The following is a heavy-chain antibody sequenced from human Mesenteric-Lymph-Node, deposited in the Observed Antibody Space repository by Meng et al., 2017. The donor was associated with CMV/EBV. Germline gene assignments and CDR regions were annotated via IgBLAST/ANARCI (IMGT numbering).Heavy chain of an antibody. J-gene: IGHJ4*02. CDR2: INHSGST. D-gene: IGHD3-9*01. CDR3: ARGSSYDILTGYFDY. V-gene: IGHV4-34*01. CDR1: GGSFRGYY. Sequence: VQLHQGGARLLKPSETLYVTGAVYGGSFRGYYWNWIRQSPEKGLEWIGEINHSGSTTYNPSFTSRIIISVDTSTNQISLNMGSVTAADTAVYYCARGSSYDILTGYFDYWGQGALVTVSS.